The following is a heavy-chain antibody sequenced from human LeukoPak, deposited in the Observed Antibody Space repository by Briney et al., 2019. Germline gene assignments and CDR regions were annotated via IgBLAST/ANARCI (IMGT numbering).Heavy chain of an antibody. CDR2: ISYDGSNK. J-gene: IGHJ6*02. Sequence: GRSLRLSCAASGFTFSSYGMHWVRQAPGKGLEGVAVISYDGSNKYYADSVKGRFTISRDNSKNTLYLQMNSLRAEDTAVYYCAKSQYRGYGMDVWGQGTTVTVSS. CDR1: GFTFSSYG. D-gene: IGHD2-2*01. V-gene: IGHV3-30*18. CDR3: AKSQYRGYGMDV.